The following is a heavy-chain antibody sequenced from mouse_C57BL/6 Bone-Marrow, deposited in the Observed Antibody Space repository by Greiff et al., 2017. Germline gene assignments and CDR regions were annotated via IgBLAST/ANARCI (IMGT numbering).Heavy chain of an antibody. V-gene: IGHV1-50*01. J-gene: IGHJ2*01. Sequence: QVQLQQPGAELVKPGASVKLSCKASGYTFTSYWMQWVKQRPGQGLEWIGEIDPSDSYTNYNQKFKGKATLTVDTSSSTAYMQLSSLTSEDSAVYYCAVYYYGSSYGDNWGQGTTLTVAS. CDR3: AVYYYGSSYGDN. D-gene: IGHD1-1*01. CDR2: IDPSDSYT. CDR1: GYTFTSYW.